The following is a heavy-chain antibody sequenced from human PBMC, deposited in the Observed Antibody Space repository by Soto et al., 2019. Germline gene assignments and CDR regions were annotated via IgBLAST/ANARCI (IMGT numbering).Heavy chain of an antibody. CDR1: GFTFSSYS. J-gene: IGHJ6*03. D-gene: IGHD2-2*01. CDR2: ISSSSSYI. Sequence: GGSLRLSCAASGFTFSSYSMNWVRQAPGKGLEWVSSISSSSSYIYYENSVKGRFTISRDNAKNSLYLQMNILRAEDTAVYYCARDSLGYCSSTSCYAIFYYYYYMDVWGKGTTVTVSS. CDR3: ARDSLGYCSSTSCYAIFYYYYYMDV. V-gene: IGHV3-21*01.